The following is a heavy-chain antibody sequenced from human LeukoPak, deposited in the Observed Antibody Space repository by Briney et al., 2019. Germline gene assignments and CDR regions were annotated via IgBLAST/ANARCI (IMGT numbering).Heavy chain of an antibody. D-gene: IGHD3-9*01. CDR2: IRGSGGTT. V-gene: IGHV3-23*01. CDR3: AKGLYDLLSDTDY. CDR1: GFTFSGCA. J-gene: IGHJ4*02. Sequence: GGSLRLSCAASGFTFSGCAMSWVRQAPGKGPEWVSAIRGSGGTTYYADSVKGRFTISRDNSKDTLYLQMNSLRAEDTAVYYCAKGLYDLLSDTDYWGQGTLVTVSS.